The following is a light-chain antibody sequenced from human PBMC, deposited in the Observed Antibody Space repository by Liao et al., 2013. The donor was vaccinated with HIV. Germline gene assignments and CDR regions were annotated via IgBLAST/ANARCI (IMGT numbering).Light chain of an antibody. Sequence: SYELNQPPSVSVSPGQTASVTCSGDKLGDKYVSWYQQRPGQSPVLVIYEDTKRPSGIPERFSGSQSGNTATLTISGTQTLDEADYYCQTWDSSNMIFGGGTXLTVL. J-gene: IGLJ2*01. CDR3: QTWDSSNMI. CDR2: EDT. V-gene: IGLV3-1*01. CDR1: KLGDKY.